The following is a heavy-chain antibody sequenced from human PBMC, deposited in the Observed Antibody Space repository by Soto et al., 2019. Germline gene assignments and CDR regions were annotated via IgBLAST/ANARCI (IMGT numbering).Heavy chain of an antibody. Sequence: GSLRLSCAASGFTFSSYAMSWVRQAPGKGLEWVSAISGSGGSTYYADSVKGRFTISRDNSKNTLYLQMNSLRAEDTAVYYCAKDPYSNFYFDYWGQGTLVTVSS. J-gene: IGHJ4*02. CDR1: GFTFSSYA. CDR2: ISGSGGST. D-gene: IGHD4-4*01. V-gene: IGHV3-23*01. CDR3: AKDPYSNFYFDY.